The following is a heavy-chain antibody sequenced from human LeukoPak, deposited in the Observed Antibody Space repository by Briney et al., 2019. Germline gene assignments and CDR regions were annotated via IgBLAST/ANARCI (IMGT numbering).Heavy chain of an antibody. CDR3: ARDLPSYDYVWGSYRHHAFDI. V-gene: IGHV3-53*01. Sequence: PGGSLRLSCAASGFTVSSNYMSWVRQAPGKGLEWVSVIYSGGSTYYADSVKGRFTISRDNSKNTLYLQMNSLRAEDTAVYYCARDLPSYDYVWGSYRHHAFDIWGQGTMVTVSS. CDR2: IYSGGST. CDR1: GFTVSSNY. J-gene: IGHJ3*02. D-gene: IGHD3-16*02.